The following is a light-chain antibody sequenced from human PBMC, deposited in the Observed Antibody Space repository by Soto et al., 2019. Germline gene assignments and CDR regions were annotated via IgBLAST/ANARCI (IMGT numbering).Light chain of an antibody. J-gene: IGKJ5*01. CDR2: GAS. Sequence: EIVLTQSPATLSLSPGGRATLSCRASQSVSSYLAWYQQKPGQAPRLLIYGASTRATGIPARFSGSGSGTEFTLTISSLQSEDFAVYYCQQYNNWPSITFGQGTRREIK. V-gene: IGKV3-15*01. CDR1: QSVSSY. CDR3: QQYNNWPSIT.